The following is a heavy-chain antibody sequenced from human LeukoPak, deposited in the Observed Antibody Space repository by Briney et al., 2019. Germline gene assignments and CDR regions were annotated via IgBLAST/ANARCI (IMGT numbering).Heavy chain of an antibody. V-gene: IGHV3-15*01. CDR2: IKSKTDGGTT. D-gene: IGHD3-22*01. Sequence: GGSLRLSCAASGFTFSNASMSWVRQAPGKGPEWVGRIKSKTDGGTTDYAAPVKGRFTISRDDSKNTLYLQMNSLKTEDTAVYYCTTVRGWVLYYYDSSGPHWGQGTLVTVSS. J-gene: IGHJ4*02. CDR3: TTVRGWVLYYYDSSGPH. CDR1: GFTFSNAS.